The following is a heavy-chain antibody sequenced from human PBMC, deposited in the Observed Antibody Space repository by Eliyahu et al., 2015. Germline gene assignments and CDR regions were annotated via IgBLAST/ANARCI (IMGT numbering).Heavy chain of an antibody. J-gene: IGHJ2*01. D-gene: IGHD6-19*01. CDR2: IIPIFGTA. Sequence: FSSYAISWVRQAPGQGLEWMGGIIPIFGTANYAQKFQGRVTITADESTSTAYMELSSLRSEDTAVYYCARSPRIAVALWYFDLWGRGTLVTVSS. V-gene: IGHV1-69*01. CDR1: FSSYA. CDR3: ARSPRIAVALWYFDL.